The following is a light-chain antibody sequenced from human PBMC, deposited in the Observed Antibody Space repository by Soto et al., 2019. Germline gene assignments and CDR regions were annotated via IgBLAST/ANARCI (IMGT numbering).Light chain of an antibody. CDR3: HKYNSALLT. Sequence: DIQMTQSPSSLSASVGDRVTITCRASQGIYYYLAWYQQKPGKAPKLLIYAASTLEAGVPSRFSGSGSGTDFTLTISSLQPEDVATYYCHKYNSALLTFGQGTRLEIK. CDR2: AAS. J-gene: IGKJ5*01. CDR1: QGIYYY. V-gene: IGKV1-27*01.